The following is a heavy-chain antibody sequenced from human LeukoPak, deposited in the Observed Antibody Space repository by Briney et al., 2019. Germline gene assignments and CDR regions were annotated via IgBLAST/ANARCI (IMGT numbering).Heavy chain of an antibody. D-gene: IGHD3-22*01. CDR3: ARVDSSGYSPLDFDY. CDR2: ISAYNGNT. V-gene: IGHV1-18*01. J-gene: IGHJ4*02. Sequence: VASVKVSCKASGGTFSSYAISWVRQAPGQGLEWMGWISAYNGNTNYAQKLQGRVTMTTDTSTSTAYMELRSLRSDDTAVYYCARVDSSGYSPLDFDYWGQGTLVTVSS. CDR1: GGTFSSYA.